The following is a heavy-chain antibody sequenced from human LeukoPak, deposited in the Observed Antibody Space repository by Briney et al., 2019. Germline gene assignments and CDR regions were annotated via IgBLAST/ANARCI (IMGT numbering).Heavy chain of an antibody. J-gene: IGHJ4*02. Sequence: GGSLRLSCAASGFTFSSYAMHWVRQAPGKGLEWVAVISYDGSNKYYADSVKGRFTISRDNSKNTLYLQMNSLRAEDTAVYYCARVCVMGTDFDYGGRGTLVTVSS. V-gene: IGHV3-30-3*01. CDR2: ISYDGSNK. D-gene: IGHD5-24*01. CDR3: ARVCVMGTDFDY. CDR1: GFTFSSYA.